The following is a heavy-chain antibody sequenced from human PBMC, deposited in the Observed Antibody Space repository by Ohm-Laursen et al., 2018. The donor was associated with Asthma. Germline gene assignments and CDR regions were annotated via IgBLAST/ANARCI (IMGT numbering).Heavy chain of an antibody. CDR2: IYYSGST. J-gene: IGHJ5*02. CDR1: GGSISSGGYY. Sequence: SQTLSLTCAVSGGSISSGGYYWSWIRQHPGKGLEWIGYIYYSGSTYYNPSLKSRVTISVDKSKNQFSLKLSSVTAADTAVYYCARYVRGALHPWGQGTLVTVSS. V-gene: IGHV4-31*11. D-gene: IGHD3-10*01. CDR3: ARYVRGALHP.